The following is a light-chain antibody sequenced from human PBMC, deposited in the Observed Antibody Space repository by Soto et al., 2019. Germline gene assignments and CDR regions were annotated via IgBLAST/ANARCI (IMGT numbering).Light chain of an antibody. Sequence: QSVLTQPASMSGSPGQSITISCTGTSSDIGRYNFVSWYQHHPGKAPKLIIYEATKRPSGVSYRFSGSKSGNTASLTISRLQAEDEADYYCTSYTITSPYVFGTGTKVTVL. J-gene: IGLJ1*01. CDR2: EAT. V-gene: IGLV2-14*01. CDR3: TSYTITSPYV. CDR1: SSDIGRYNF.